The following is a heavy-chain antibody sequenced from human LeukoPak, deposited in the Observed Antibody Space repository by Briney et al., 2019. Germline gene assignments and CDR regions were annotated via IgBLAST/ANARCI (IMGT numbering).Heavy chain of an antibody. CDR1: GFIASRND. V-gene: IGHV3-53*01. Sequence: GGSLRLSCAAYGFIASRNDMYWVRQAPGKGLEWVSVIYRGDTTSYADSVKGRFTISRDNSKNMVYLQMNSLRAEDTAVYYCARDGQGGILTGFSDYWGQGTLVTVSS. D-gene: IGHD3-9*01. CDR3: ARDGQGGILTGFSDY. CDR2: IYRGDTT. J-gene: IGHJ4*02.